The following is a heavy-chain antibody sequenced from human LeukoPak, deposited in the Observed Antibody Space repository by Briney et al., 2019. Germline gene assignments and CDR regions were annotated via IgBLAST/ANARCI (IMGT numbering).Heavy chain of an antibody. Sequence: SETLSLTCTVSGGSISSGGYYWSWIRQPPGKGLEWIGYIYHSGSTYYNPSLKSGVTISVDRSKNQFSLKLSSVTAADTAVYYCARAQYCSSTSCCKYFQHWGQGTLVTVSS. CDR1: GGSISSGGYY. V-gene: IGHV4-30-2*01. CDR2: IYHSGST. D-gene: IGHD2-2*01. CDR3: ARAQYCSSTSCCKYFQH. J-gene: IGHJ1*01.